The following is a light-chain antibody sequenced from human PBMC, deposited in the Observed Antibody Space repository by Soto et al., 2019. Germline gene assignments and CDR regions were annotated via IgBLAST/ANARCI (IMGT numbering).Light chain of an antibody. J-gene: IGKJ1*01. CDR3: QQYSIWRT. V-gene: IGKV3-15*01. CDR1: ERISRS. CDR2: GAS. Sequence: DIVLTQSPATLSLSPGNRVTLSCRANERISRSLAWYQQRPGQPPRLLIYGASTRATGIPARFSGSGSGTEFTLTISGLQSEDFAVYYCQQYSIWRTFGQGTKVDIK.